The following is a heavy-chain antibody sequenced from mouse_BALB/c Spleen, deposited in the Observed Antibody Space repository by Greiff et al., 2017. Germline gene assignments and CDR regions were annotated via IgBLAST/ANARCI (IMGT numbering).Heavy chain of an antibody. CDR2: IDPANGNT. CDR1: GFNIKDYY. D-gene: IGHD2-4*01. V-gene: IGHV14-3*02. J-gene: IGHJ2*01. Sequence: VQLQQSGAELVRSGASVKLSCTASGFNIKDYYMHWVKQRPEQGLEWIGRIDPANGNTKYDPKFQGKATITADTSSNTAYLQLSSLTSEDTAVYYCARMITYYFDYWGQGTTLTVSS. CDR3: ARMITYYFDY.